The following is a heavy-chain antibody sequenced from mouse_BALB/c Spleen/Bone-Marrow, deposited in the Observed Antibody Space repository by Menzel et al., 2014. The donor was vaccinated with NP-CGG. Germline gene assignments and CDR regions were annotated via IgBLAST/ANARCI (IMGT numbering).Heavy chain of an antibody. CDR3: ARDDYGPDY. CDR1: GYAFSSFW. CDR2: IYPGDGET. Sequence: QVQLQQSGAELVRPGSSVKISCKASGYAFSSFWMNWVKQRPGQGPEWIGQIYPGDGETNYNGKFKGKATLTADKSSSTAYMQLSSLTSEDSAVYFCARDDYGPDYWGQGTTLTVSS. D-gene: IGHD2-4*01. J-gene: IGHJ2*01. V-gene: IGHV1-80*01.